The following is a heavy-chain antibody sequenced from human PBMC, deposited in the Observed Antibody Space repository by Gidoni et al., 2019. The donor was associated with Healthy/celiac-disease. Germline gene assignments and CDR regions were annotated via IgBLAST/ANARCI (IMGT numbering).Heavy chain of an antibody. J-gene: IGHJ6*02. CDR3: ARGRAYRAGPAMVQGRYGMDV. Sequence: QLQLQESGSGLVKPSQTLSLTCAVSGGSISSGGYSWSWIRQPPGKGLEWIGYIYHSGSTYYNPSLKSRVTISVDRSKNQFSLKLSSVTAADTAVYYCARGRAYRAGPAMVQGRYGMDVWGQGTTVTVSS. D-gene: IGHD3-10*01. CDR1: GGSISSGGYS. V-gene: IGHV4-30-2*01. CDR2: IYHSGST.